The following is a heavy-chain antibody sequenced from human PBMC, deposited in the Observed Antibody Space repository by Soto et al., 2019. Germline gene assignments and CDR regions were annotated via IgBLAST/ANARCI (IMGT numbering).Heavy chain of an antibody. D-gene: IGHD5-18*01. CDR1: VGSFSGYY. V-gene: IGHV4-34*01. CDR3: ARERGYSYGSDYGMDV. J-gene: IGHJ6*02. Sequence: PSETLSLTCAVYVGSFSGYYWSWIRQPPGKGLEWIGEINHIGSTNYNPSLKSRVTISVDTSKNQFSLKLSSVTAADTAVYYCARERGYSYGSDYGMDVWGQGTTVTVSS. CDR2: INHIGST.